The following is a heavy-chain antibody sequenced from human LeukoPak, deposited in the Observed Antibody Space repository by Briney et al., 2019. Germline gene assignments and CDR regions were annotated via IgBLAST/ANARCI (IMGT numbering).Heavy chain of an antibody. Sequence: PGGSLRLSCAASGFTFSNYWMHWVRQTPGKGLVWVSRINSDASVTTYADSVKGRFTISRDNAKNTLYLQMNSLRAEDTAVYCCARVTAVAGTSVGVDAWGQGALVTVSS. CDR2: INSDASVT. CDR1: GFTFSNYW. V-gene: IGHV3-74*01. D-gene: IGHD6-19*01. CDR3: ARVTAVAGTSVGVDA. J-gene: IGHJ4*02.